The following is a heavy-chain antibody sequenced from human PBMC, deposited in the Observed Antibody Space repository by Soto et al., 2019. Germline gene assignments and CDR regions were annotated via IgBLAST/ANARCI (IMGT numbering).Heavy chain of an antibody. V-gene: IGHV1-69*01. CDR1: GGTFSSYA. D-gene: IGHD3-10*01. CDR3: AMTPPPKGYYGSGRRFCWFDP. CDR2: IIPIFGTA. J-gene: IGHJ5*02. Sequence: QVQLVQSGAEVKKPGSSVKVSCKASGGTFSSYAISWVRQAPGQGLEWMGGIIPIFGTANYAQKFQGRVTITADESTSTAYMELSSLRSEDTAVYYCAMTPPPKGYYGSGRRFCWFDPWGQGTLVTVSS.